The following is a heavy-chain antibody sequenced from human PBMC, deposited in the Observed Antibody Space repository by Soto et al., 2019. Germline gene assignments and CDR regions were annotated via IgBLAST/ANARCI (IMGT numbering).Heavy chain of an antibody. V-gene: IGHV4-59*01. CDR3: ALSIAVAGTINFDY. CDR2: IYYSGST. J-gene: IGHJ4*02. CDR1: GGSISSYY. Sequence: QVQLQESGPGLVKPSETLSLTCTVSGGSISSYYWSWIRQPPGKGLEWIGYIYYSGSTNYNPSLTSRVTISVDTSKNQFSLKLSSVTAADTAVYYCALSIAVAGTINFDYWGQGTLVTVSS. D-gene: IGHD6-19*01.